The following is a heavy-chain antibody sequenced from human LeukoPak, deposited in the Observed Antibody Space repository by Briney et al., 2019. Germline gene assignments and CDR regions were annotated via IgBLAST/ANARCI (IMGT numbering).Heavy chain of an antibody. Sequence: GGSLRLSCAASGFTFSNYGMHWVRQAPGKGLEWLAIMWYDGSIKYYADSVKGRFTISRDNSKNTLYLQMNSLRAEDTAVYYCARDPGVGSFDYWGQGTLVTVSS. CDR1: GFTFSNYG. V-gene: IGHV3-33*01. CDR3: ARDPGVGSFDY. D-gene: IGHD2-15*01. J-gene: IGHJ4*02. CDR2: MWYDGSIK.